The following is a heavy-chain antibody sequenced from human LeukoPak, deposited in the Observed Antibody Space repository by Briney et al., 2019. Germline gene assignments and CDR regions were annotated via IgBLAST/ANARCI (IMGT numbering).Heavy chain of an antibody. CDR3: ARSINPYDSWSGYPHYYMDV. V-gene: IGHV1-2*02. CDR2: INPNSGGT. D-gene: IGHD3-3*01. J-gene: IGHJ6*03. CDR1: GYTFTGYY. Sequence: GASVKVSCKASGYTFTGYYMHWVRQAPGQGLEWMGWINPNSGGTDYAQKFQGRVTMTRDTSISTAYMELSRLRSDDTAVYYCARSINPYDSWSGYPHYYMDVWGKGTTVTVSS.